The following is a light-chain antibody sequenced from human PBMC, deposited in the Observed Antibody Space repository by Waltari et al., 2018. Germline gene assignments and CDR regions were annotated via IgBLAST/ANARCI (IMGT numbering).Light chain of an antibody. CDR3: QQRFDWPLT. Sequence: DIVLTQSPATLSLSPGERATLSCRASQNVRTFLAWYQQKPGQAPSLLIYDASSRAIGIPARFSGSGSGTDFTLTISSLEPEDCAVYYCQQRFDWPLTFGGGTKVEIK. V-gene: IGKV3-11*01. CDR1: QNVRTF. J-gene: IGKJ4*01. CDR2: DAS.